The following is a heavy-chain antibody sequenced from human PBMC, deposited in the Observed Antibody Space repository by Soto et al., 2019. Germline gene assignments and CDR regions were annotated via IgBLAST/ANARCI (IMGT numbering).Heavy chain of an antibody. CDR2: IYYSGST. Sequence: SETLSLTCTVSGGSISSSSYYWGWIRQPPGKGLEWIGSIYYSGSTYYNPSLKSRVTISVDTSKNQFSLKLSSVTAADTAVYYCALRRSLYYYDSSGYFLLAYCGQGTLVTVSS. V-gene: IGHV4-39*01. CDR1: GGSISSSSYY. J-gene: IGHJ4*02. CDR3: ALRRSLYYYDSSGYFLLAY. D-gene: IGHD3-22*01.